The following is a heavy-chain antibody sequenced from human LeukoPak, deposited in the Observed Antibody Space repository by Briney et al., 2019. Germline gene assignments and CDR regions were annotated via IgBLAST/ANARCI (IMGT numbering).Heavy chain of an antibody. CDR1: GGSISSGDYY. Sequence: SETLSLTCTVSGGSISSGDYYWSWIRQPPGKGLEWIGYIYYSGSTYYNPSLKSRVTISVDTSKNQFSLKLSSVTAADTAVYYCARDRGRYYGSGDFDIWGQGTMVTVSS. J-gene: IGHJ3*02. CDR2: IYYSGST. V-gene: IGHV4-30-4*08. CDR3: ARDRGRYYGSGDFDI. D-gene: IGHD3-10*01.